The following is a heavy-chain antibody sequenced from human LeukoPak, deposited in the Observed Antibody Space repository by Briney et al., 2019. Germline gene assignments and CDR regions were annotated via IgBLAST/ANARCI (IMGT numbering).Heavy chain of an antibody. CDR1: GFTFSSYA. Sequence: GGSLRLSCAASGFTFSSYAMPWVRQAPGKGLEYVSAISSNGGSTYYANSVKGRFTISRDNSKNTLYLQMNSLRAEDTAVYYCARDSKILLWFGEPAFDYWGQGTLVTVSS. CDR3: ARDSKILLWFGEPAFDY. CDR2: ISSNGGST. V-gene: IGHV3-64*01. J-gene: IGHJ4*02. D-gene: IGHD3-10*01.